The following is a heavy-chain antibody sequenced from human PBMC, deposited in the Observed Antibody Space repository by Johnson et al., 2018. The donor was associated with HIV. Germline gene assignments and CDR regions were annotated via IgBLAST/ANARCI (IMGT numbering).Heavy chain of an antibody. Sequence: QVQVVESGGGLVQPGGSLRLSCAASGFTFSDYYMSWIRQAPGKGLEWISYISSSGNTIYYTDSVKGRFTISRDNAKNSLYLQMNSLRAEDTAVYYCARAYYNVWSGYAFDIWGQGTMVTVSS. CDR1: GFTFSDYY. J-gene: IGHJ3*02. CDR2: ISSSGNTI. CDR3: ARAYYNVWSGYAFDI. D-gene: IGHD3-3*01. V-gene: IGHV3-11*04.